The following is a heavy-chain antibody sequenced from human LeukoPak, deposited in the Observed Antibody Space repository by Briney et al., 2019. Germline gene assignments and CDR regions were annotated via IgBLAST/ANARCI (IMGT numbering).Heavy chain of an antibody. CDR2: IRTKGEGEPT. Sequence: PGGSLRLSCAASGFTFSDAWLSWVRQAPGKGLEWIGRIRTKGEGEPTDYPGPVKGRFTISRDHSKNTLYRQMNSLRTEDTAVYYCTADLSDSSAWSFDYWGQGTLVTVSS. CDR1: GFTFSDAW. V-gene: IGHV3-15*01. D-gene: IGHD3-22*01. J-gene: IGHJ4*02. CDR3: TADLSDSSAWSFDY.